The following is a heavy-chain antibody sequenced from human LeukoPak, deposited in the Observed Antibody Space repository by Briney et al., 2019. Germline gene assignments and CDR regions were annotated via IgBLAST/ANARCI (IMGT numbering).Heavy chain of an antibody. D-gene: IGHD3-22*01. CDR2: ISGSGGST. CDR1: GFTFSSYA. J-gene: IGHJ4*02. V-gene: IGHV3-23*01. Sequence: PGGSLRLSCAASGFTFSSYAMSWVRQAPGKGLEWVSAISGSGGSTYYVDSVKGRFTISRDNSKNTLYLQMNSLRAEDTAVYYCAKSSDYYDSSRFDYWGQGTLVTVSS. CDR3: AKSSDYYDSSRFDY.